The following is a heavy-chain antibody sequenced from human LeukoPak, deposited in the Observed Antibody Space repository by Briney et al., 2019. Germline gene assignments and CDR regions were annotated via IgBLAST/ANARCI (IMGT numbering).Heavy chain of an antibody. Sequence: GGSVRLSCAASGFTFSTYSMNWVRQAPGKGLEWVSYITSCSSTIYGADSVKGRFTISRDNAKNSLYLQMNSLRDEDTAVYYCARRWGYPFDCWGQGTLVTVSS. CDR2: ITSCSSTI. CDR1: GFTFSTYS. V-gene: IGHV3-48*02. J-gene: IGHJ4*02. D-gene: IGHD3-16*01. CDR3: ARRWGYPFDC.